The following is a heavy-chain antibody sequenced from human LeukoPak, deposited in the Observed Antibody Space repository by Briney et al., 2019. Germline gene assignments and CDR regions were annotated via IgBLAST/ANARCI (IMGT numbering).Heavy chain of an antibody. V-gene: IGHV3-64D*06. D-gene: IGHD5-12*01. CDR3: VKVGDSGYGEYYQH. CDR1: GFTFRDYP. Sequence: PGGSLRLSCSASGFTFRDYPIHWVRQAPGEGLQYVSAISSAGGTTYYADSVRGRLTISRDNSKNTLYLQMSSLRAEDTALYYCVKVGDSGYGEYYQHWGQGTLVTVSS. J-gene: IGHJ1*01. CDR2: ISSAGGTT.